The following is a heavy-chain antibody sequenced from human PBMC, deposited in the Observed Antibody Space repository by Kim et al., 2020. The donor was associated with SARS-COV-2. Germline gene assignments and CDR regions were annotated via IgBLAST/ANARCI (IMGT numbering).Heavy chain of an antibody. D-gene: IGHD7-27*01. V-gene: IGHV1-8*01. Sequence: ASVKVSCKASGYTFTSYDINWVRQATGQGLEWMGWMNPNSGNTGYAQKFQGRVTMTRNTSISTAYMELSSLRSEDTAVYYCARAHILLKMRTGKRRAYYFDYWGQGTLVTVSS. CDR2: MNPNSGNT. J-gene: IGHJ4*02. CDR3: ARAHILLKMRTGKRRAYYFDY. CDR1: GYTFTSYD.